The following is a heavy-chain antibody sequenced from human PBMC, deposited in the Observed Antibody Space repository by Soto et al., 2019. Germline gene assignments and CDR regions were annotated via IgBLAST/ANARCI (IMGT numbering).Heavy chain of an antibody. D-gene: IGHD6-19*01. V-gene: IGHV3-21*01. CDR3: ARGSHTSGWDYYYYMDV. CDR1: RFTFSNYN. J-gene: IGHJ6*03. Sequence: GGSLRLSCAASRFTFSNYNMNWVRQAPGKGLEWVSSISSSGYIYYADSVQGRFTISRDTARNSLYLQMNSLRAEDTAVYYCARGSHTSGWDYYYYMDVWGKGTTVTVSS. CDR2: ISSSGYI.